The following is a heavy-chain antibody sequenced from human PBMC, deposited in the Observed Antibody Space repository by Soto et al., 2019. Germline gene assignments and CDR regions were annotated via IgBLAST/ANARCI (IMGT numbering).Heavy chain of an antibody. Sequence: SETLSLTCTVSGGSISSSSYYWGWIRQPPGKGLEWIGSIYYSGSTYYNPSLKSRVTISVDTSKNQFSLKLSSVTAADTAVYYCARHRRYSGYSGYDYWGQGTLVTVSS. V-gene: IGHV4-39*01. CDR3: ARHRRYSGYSGYDY. CDR2: IYYSGST. CDR1: GGSISSSSYY. D-gene: IGHD5-12*01. J-gene: IGHJ4*02.